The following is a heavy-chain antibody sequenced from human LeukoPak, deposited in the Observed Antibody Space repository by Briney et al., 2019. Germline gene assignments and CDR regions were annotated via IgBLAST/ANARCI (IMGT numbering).Heavy chain of an antibody. D-gene: IGHD3-16*01. CDR1: GFTFSSYG. Sequence: PGRSLRLSCAASGFTFSSYGMHWVRQAPGKGLEWVAVISYDGSNKYYADSVKGRFTISRDNSKNTLYLQMNSLRAEDTAVYYCARDRRGAGLDYWGQGTLVTVSS. CDR2: ISYDGSNK. CDR3: ARDRRGAGLDY. V-gene: IGHV3-30-3*01. J-gene: IGHJ4*02.